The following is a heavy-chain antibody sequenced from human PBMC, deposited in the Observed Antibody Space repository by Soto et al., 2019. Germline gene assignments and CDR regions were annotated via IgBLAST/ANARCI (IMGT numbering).Heavy chain of an antibody. CDR3: ARGGRFPDAFDI. Sequence: PSETLSLTCAVSGGSISSGGYSWSWIRQPPGKGLEWIGYIYHSGSTYYNPSLKSRVTISVDRSKNQFSLKLSSVTAADTAVYYCARGGRFPDAFDIWGQGTMVTVSS. J-gene: IGHJ3*02. V-gene: IGHV4-30-2*01. D-gene: IGHD3-3*01. CDR2: IYHSGST. CDR1: GGSISSGGYS.